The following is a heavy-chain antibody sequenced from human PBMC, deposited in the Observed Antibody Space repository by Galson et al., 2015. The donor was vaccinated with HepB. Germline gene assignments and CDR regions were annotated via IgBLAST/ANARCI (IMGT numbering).Heavy chain of an antibody. CDR1: GFTFSSYG. CDR3: AKEDRRITIFGVVIQAVGMDV. Sequence: SLRLSCAASGFTFSSYGMHWVRQAPGKGLEWVAVISYDGSNKYYADSVKGRFTISRDNSKNTLYLQMNSLRAEDTAVYYCAKEDRRITIFGVVIQAVGMDVWGQGTTVTVSS. V-gene: IGHV3-30*18. D-gene: IGHD3-3*01. J-gene: IGHJ6*02. CDR2: ISYDGSNK.